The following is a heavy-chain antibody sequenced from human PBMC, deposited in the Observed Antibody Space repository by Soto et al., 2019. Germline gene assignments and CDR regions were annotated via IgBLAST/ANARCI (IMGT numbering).Heavy chain of an antibody. CDR3: ARAPHPPYSSSWSSYYYGMDV. Sequence: GGSLRLSCAASGFTFSSYSMNWVRQAPGKGLEWVSYISSSSSTIYYADSVKGRFTISRDNAENSLYLQMNSLRDEDTAVYYCARAPHPPYSSSWSSYYYGMDVWGQGTTVTVSS. J-gene: IGHJ6*02. CDR1: GFTFSSYS. V-gene: IGHV3-48*02. CDR2: ISSSSSTI. D-gene: IGHD6-13*01.